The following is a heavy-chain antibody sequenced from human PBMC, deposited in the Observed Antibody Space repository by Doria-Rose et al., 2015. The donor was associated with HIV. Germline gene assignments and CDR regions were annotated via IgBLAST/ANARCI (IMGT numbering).Heavy chain of an antibody. V-gene: IGHV3-9*01. J-gene: IGHJ6*02. Sequence: EVQLVESGGGLVQPGRSLRLSCAASGFTFDDYAMHWVRQAPGKGLEWVSGISWNSGSIGYADSVKGRFTISRDNAKNSLYLQMNSLRAEDTVLYYCAKDNWNGAYYYYYGMDVWGQGTTATVSS. CDR2: ISWNSGSI. CDR3: AKDNWNGAYYYYYGMDV. D-gene: IGHD1-1*01. CDR1: GFTFDDYA.